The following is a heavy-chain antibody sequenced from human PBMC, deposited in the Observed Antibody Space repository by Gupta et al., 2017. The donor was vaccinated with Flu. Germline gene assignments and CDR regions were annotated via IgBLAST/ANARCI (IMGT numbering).Heavy chain of an antibody. D-gene: IGHD1-26*01. CDR3: VREVVGYGGHCFPGDIGFYYGMDV. CDR2: ISWNGQST. V-gene: IGHV3-43*01. Sequence: VHFVESGGALVEPGGTVRLSCVWSGLTFQNCFMHCARPAPGKGLEWVSVISWNGQSTYYADSMKGRFTISRDNSKNSLYLQMNSLSTEDTGLYYCVREVVGYGGHCFPGDIGFYYGMDVWGQGATVTVS. J-gene: IGHJ6*02. CDR1: GLTFQNCF.